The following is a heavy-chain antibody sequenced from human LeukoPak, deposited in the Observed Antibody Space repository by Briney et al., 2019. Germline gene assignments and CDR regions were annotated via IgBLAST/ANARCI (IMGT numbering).Heavy chain of an antibody. CDR2: ISYDGSSK. CDR3: AKLDLHYDSSP. J-gene: IGHJ5*02. D-gene: IGHD3-22*01. Sequence: GGSLRLSCAASGFTFSDFAMHWVRQAPGKGLEWVAVISYDGSSKYYADSVKGRFTISRDNSKNTLYLQMNSLRAEDTAVYYCAKLDLHYDSSPWGQGTLVTVSS. V-gene: IGHV3-30-3*02. CDR1: GFTFSDFA.